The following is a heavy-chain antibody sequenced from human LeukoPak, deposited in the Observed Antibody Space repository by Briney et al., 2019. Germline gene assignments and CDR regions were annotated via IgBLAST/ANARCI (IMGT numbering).Heavy chain of an antibody. Sequence: GASVKVSCKASGYTLTGYYMHWVRQAPGQGLEWMGGIIPIFGTANYAQKFQGRVTITADESTSTAYMELSSLRSEDTAVYYCARGPRGVVTAISILHFDYWGQGTLVTVSS. CDR3: ARGPRGVVTAISILHFDY. CDR1: GYTLTGYY. CDR2: IIPIFGTA. J-gene: IGHJ4*02. V-gene: IGHV1-69*13. D-gene: IGHD2-21*02.